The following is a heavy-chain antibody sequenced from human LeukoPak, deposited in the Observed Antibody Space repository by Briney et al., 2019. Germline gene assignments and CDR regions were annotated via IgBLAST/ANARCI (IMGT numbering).Heavy chain of an antibody. V-gene: IGHV4-30-4*08. CDR1: GGSISSGDYY. J-gene: IGHJ4*02. Sequence: SETLSLTCTVSGGSISSGDYYWSWIRQPPGKGLEWIGYIYYSGSTYYNPSLKSRVTISVDTSKNQFSLKLSSVTAADTAVYYCARGYYDILTGYYRLSYYFGYWGQGTLVTVSS. CDR2: IYYSGST. D-gene: IGHD3-9*01. CDR3: ARGYYDILTGYYRLSYYFGY.